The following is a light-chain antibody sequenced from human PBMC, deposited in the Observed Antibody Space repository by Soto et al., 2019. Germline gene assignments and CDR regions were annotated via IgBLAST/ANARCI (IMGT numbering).Light chain of an antibody. V-gene: IGLV2-14*01. CDR3: SSYTTSRPGV. CDR2: EVS. Sequence: QSVLTQPASVSGSPGQSITISCTGTSSDIGAYNYVSWYQQHPGKAPKLTIYEVSNRPSGVSSRFSGSKSGNTASLTISGLKAEDETDYYCSSYTTSRPGVFGGGTKLTVL. J-gene: IGLJ2*01. CDR1: SSDIGAYNY.